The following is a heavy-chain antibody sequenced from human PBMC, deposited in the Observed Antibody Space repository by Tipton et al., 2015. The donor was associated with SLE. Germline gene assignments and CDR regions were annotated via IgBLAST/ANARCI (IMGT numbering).Heavy chain of an antibody. Sequence: SLRLSCAASGFTFSSYWMSWVRQAPGKGLEWVANIKQDGSEKYYVDSVKGRFTISRDNAKNSLYLQMNSLRAEDTAVYYCANDIETAANYFDYWGQGTLVTVSS. CDR2: IKQDGSEK. CDR3: ANDIETAANYFDY. V-gene: IGHV3-7*03. CDR1: GFTFSSYW. D-gene: IGHD6-13*01. J-gene: IGHJ4*02.